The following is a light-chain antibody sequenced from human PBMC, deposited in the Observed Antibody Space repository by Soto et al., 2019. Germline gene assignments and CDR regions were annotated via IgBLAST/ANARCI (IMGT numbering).Light chain of an antibody. V-gene: IGLV2-14*01. CDR2: EVS. Sequence: QSALTQPASESGSPGQSITISCTGTSSDVGGYNYVSWYQQHPGKAPKLMIYEVSNRPSGVSNRFSGSKSGNTASLTISGLQAEDEADYYCSSYTSSSTLFGGGTKLTVL. CDR1: SSDVGGYNY. CDR3: SSYTSSSTL. J-gene: IGLJ2*01.